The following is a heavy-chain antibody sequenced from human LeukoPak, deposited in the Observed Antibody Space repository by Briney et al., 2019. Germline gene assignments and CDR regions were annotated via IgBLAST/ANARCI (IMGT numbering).Heavy chain of an antibody. CDR2: ISGGGDA. Sequence: GGSLRLSCTASGFPLNRFAMSWVRQAPGQGLAWVSAISGGGDAHYADSVKGRFTISRDNSKNTLFLHMSNLTADDTALYYCAKEGITGADSWGQGTLVSVSS. J-gene: IGHJ4*02. V-gene: IGHV3-23*01. CDR1: GFPLNRFA. CDR3: AKEGITGADS.